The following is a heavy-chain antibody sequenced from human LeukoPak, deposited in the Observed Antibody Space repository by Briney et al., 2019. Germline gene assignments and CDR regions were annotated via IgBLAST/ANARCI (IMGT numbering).Heavy chain of an antibody. J-gene: IGHJ4*02. CDR2: IRSQAYGGTT. Sequence: GRSLRLSCTASAVTFGDYAMRWVRQAPGKGLEWVGFIRSQAYGGTTEYAASVKGRFTISRDDSKSIAYLQMNSLRTEDTAVYYCTRDSSGSFDYWGQGTMVTVSS. V-gene: IGHV3-49*04. CDR1: AVTFGDYA. D-gene: IGHD1-26*01. CDR3: TRDSSGSFDY.